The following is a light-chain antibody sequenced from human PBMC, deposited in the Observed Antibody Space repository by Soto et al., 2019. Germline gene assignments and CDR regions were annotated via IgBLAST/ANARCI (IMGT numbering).Light chain of an antibody. J-gene: IGKJ4*01. Sequence: DIQMTQSPSSLSASVGDRVTITCRASQSIINYLNWYQRKPGKAPKLLIYAASSLQSGAPSRFSGSGSGTDFTLNISSLQPEDFATFYCQQSYSAPLTLGGGTRVEIK. CDR1: QSIINY. CDR2: AAS. V-gene: IGKV1-39*01. CDR3: QQSYSAPLT.